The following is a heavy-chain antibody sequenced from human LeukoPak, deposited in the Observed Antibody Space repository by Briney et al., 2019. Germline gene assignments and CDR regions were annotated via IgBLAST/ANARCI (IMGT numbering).Heavy chain of an antibody. CDR1: GGSFSGYY. CDR2: INHSGST. V-gene: IGHV4-34*01. D-gene: IGHD6-13*01. Sequence: SSETLSLTCAVYGGSFSGYYWSWIRQPPRKGLEWIGEINHSGSTNYNPSLKSRVTISVDTSKNQFSLKLSSVTAADTAVYYCARGPGIAAAKRYGMDVWGKGTTVTVSS. J-gene: IGHJ6*04. CDR3: ARGPGIAAAKRYGMDV.